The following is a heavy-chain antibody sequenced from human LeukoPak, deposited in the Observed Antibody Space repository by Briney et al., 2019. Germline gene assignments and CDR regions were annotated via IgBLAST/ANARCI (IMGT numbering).Heavy chain of an antibody. CDR1: GYTFTSYG. V-gene: IGHV1-18*01. CDR3: ATDLQYSSGWDDAFDI. CDR2: ISAYNGNT. D-gene: IGHD6-19*01. J-gene: IGHJ3*02. Sequence: ASVKVSCKASGYTFTSYGISWVRQAPGQGLEWMGWISAYNGNTNYAQKRQGRVTMTTDTSTSTAYMELRSLRSDDTAVYYCATDLQYSSGWDDAFDIWGQGTMVTVSS.